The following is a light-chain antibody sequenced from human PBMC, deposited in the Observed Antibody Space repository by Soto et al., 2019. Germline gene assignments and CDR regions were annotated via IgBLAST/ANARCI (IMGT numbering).Light chain of an antibody. Sequence: EFLLTQSPGTLSLSPGERATLPCRASQSVKSSYLAWYQHKPGQAPRLLIYGTSSRATGIPDRFSGSGSGTDFTLTISRLEPEDFAVYYCQQYGSSITFGQGTRLEIK. V-gene: IGKV3-20*01. J-gene: IGKJ5*01. CDR1: QSVKSSY. CDR2: GTS. CDR3: QQYGSSIT.